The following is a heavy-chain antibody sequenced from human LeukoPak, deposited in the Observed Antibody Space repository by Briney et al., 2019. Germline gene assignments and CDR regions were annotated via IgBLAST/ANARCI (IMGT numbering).Heavy chain of an antibody. V-gene: IGHV3-48*01. J-gene: IGHJ4*02. D-gene: IGHD1-26*01. CDR3: AKLLSGSPYRPFDY. CDR1: GFSFNYYS. CDR2: ISATSSTI. Sequence: GGSLRLSCEDSGFSFNYYSMHWVRQAPGKALEWLSYISATSSTIYYADSVKGRFTISRDNAKNSLYLQMNSLRAEDTAVYYCAKLLSGSPYRPFDYWGQGTLVTVSS.